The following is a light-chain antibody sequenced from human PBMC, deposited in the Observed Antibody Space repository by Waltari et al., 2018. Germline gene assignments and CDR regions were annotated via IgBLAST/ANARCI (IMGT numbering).Light chain of an antibody. Sequence: QAVVTQEPSLTVSPGGTVTLTCGSSTGAVTSGLYPSWFQQKPGQAPQTLIYDTSKKHSWTPARFSGSLLRGKAALTLSGAQPEDEADYYCLLSSRGTYVFGTGTKVTVL. J-gene: IGLJ1*01. CDR2: DTS. V-gene: IGLV7-46*01. CDR1: TGAVTSGLY. CDR3: LLSSRGTYV.